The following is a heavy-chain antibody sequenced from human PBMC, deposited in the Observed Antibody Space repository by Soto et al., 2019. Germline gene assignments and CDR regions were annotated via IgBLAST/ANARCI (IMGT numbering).Heavy chain of an antibody. J-gene: IGHJ3*02. CDR2: INPSGGST. V-gene: IGHV1-46*03. CDR1: GYTFTSYY. Sequence: QVQLVPSGAEVKKPGASVKVSCKASGYTFTSYYMHWVRQAPGQGLEWMGIINPSGGSTSYAQKFQGRVTMTRDTSTSTVYMERSSLGSEDTAVYYCAREDIVVVPAARDAFDIWGQGTMVTVSS. D-gene: IGHD2-2*01. CDR3: AREDIVVVPAARDAFDI.